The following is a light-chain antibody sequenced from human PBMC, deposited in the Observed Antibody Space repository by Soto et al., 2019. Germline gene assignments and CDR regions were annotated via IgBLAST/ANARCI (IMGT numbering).Light chain of an antibody. CDR1: SSDVGGYNY. V-gene: IGLV2-11*01. CDR3: CSYAGSYTVR. J-gene: IGLJ2*01. CDR2: DVS. Sequence: QSALTQPRSVSGSPGQSVTISCTGTSSDVGGYNYVSWYQQHPGKAPKLMIYDVSKRPSGVPDRFSGSKSGNTASLTISGLQAEDEADYYCCSYAGSYTVRVGGGTQLTVL.